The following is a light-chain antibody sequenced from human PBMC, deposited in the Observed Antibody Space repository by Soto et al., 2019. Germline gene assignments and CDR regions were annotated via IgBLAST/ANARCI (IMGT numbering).Light chain of an antibody. J-gene: IGKJ4*01. Sequence: EIVLTQSPATLSLSPGERATLSCRASQSVSSYLAWYQQKPGQAPRLLIYDASSRATGIPARFSGSGSETDFTLPISRLRPEDFAVYYCQQRSTWPSTFGGGTKVEI. CDR2: DAS. CDR3: QQRSTWPST. CDR1: QSVSSY. V-gene: IGKV3-11*01.